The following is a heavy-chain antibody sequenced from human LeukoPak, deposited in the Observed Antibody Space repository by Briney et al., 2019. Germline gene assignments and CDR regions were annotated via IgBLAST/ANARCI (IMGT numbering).Heavy chain of an antibody. CDR2: IKQDGSEK. V-gene: IGHV3-7*01. CDR3: ARMAKTYYDFWSGYLDY. D-gene: IGHD3-3*01. Sequence: GGSLRLSCAASGFTFSSYWMSWVRQAPGKGLEWVANIKQDGSEKYYVGSVKGRFTISRDNAKNSLYLQMNSLRAEDTAVYYCARMAKTYYDFWSGYLDYWGQGTLVTVSS. J-gene: IGHJ4*02. CDR1: GFTFSSYW.